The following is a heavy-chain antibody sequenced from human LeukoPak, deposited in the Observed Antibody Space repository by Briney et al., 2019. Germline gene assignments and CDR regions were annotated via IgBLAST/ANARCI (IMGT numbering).Heavy chain of an antibody. J-gene: IGHJ4*02. D-gene: IGHD6-19*01. CDR1: GFTFTNYA. CDR3: AKFRPITSVAGTIFHY. CDR2: ISGNGGST. V-gene: IGHV3-23*01. Sequence: GGSLRLSCAASGFTFTNYAMSWVRQAPGKGLEWVSAISGNGGSTYYADSVKGRFTISRDNSKNTLYLQMNSLRAEDTAVYYCAKFRPITSVAGTIFHYWGQGTLVTVSS.